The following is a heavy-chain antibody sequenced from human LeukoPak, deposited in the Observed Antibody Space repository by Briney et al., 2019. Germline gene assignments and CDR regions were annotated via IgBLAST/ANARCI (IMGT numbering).Heavy chain of an antibody. Sequence: GASVKVSCKASGYTFTSYAMHLVRQAPGQRLEWLVWINAGNGNTKYSQKFQGRVTITRDTSASTAYMELSSLRSEDTAVYYCARDIPGYSSGWYGAFDIWGQGTMVTVSS. D-gene: IGHD6-19*01. V-gene: IGHV1-3*01. J-gene: IGHJ3*02. CDR1: GYTFTSYA. CDR3: ARDIPGYSSGWYGAFDI. CDR2: INAGNGNT.